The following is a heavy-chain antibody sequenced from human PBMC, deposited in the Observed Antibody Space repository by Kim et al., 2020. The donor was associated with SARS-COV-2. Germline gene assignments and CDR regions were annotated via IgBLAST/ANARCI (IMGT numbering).Heavy chain of an antibody. Sequence: YAASVKGRFTISRDNSKNSLYLQMNSLRTEDTALYYCARERWNYERYFDYWGQGTLVTVSS. J-gene: IGHJ4*02. D-gene: IGHD1-7*01. V-gene: IGHV3-43*01. CDR3: ARERWNYERYFDY.